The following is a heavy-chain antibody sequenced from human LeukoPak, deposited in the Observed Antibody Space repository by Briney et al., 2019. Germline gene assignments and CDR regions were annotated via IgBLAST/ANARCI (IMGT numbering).Heavy chain of an antibody. D-gene: IGHD1-7*01. Sequence: SETLSLTCTVSGGSISSYYWSWIRQPPGKGLEWIGYIYTSGSTNYNPSLKSRVTISVDTSKNQFSLKLSSVTAADTAVYYCARHRSVTKYNWSYMAFDYWGQGTLVTVSS. CDR2: IYTSGST. V-gene: IGHV4-4*09. CDR1: GGSISSYY. J-gene: IGHJ4*02. CDR3: ARHRSVTKYNWSYMAFDY.